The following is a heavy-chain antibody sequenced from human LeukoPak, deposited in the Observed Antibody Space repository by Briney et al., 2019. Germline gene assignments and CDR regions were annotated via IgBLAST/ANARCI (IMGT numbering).Heavy chain of an antibody. CDR2: ISGSGGST. Sequence: GGSLRLSCAASGVTFSSYAMSWVRPAPGKGLEWVSAISGSGGSTYYADSVKGRFTISRDNSKNTLYLQMNSLRAEDTAVYYCANGFSSGWYAHYFDYWGQGTLVTVSS. V-gene: IGHV3-23*01. CDR3: ANGFSSGWYAHYFDY. D-gene: IGHD6-19*01. J-gene: IGHJ4*02. CDR1: GVTFSSYA.